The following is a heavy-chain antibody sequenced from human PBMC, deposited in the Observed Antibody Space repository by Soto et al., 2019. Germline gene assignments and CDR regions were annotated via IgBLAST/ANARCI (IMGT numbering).Heavy chain of an antibody. CDR2: IIPIFGTA. CDR3: ARDGSAAGTGTGKTDAFDI. D-gene: IGHD6-13*01. CDR1: GGTFSSYA. Sequence: GASVKVSCKASGGTFSSYAISWVRQAPGQGLEWMGGIIPIFGTANYAQKLQGRVTITADESTSTAYMELSSLRSEDTAVYYCARDGSAAGTGTGKTDAFDIWGQGTMVTV. J-gene: IGHJ3*02. V-gene: IGHV1-69*13.